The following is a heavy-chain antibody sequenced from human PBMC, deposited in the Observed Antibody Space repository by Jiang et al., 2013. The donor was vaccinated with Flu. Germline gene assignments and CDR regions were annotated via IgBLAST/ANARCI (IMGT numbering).Heavy chain of an antibody. CDR3: AKSRGFAYGVDAFDV. CDR2: INWNSGEI. V-gene: IGHV3-9*01. Sequence: VSGINWNSGEIGFADSVKGRFTISRDNANNSLYLQMSSLTTEDTALYYCAKSRGFAYGVDAFDVWGRGTLVTVSA. D-gene: IGHD2-8*01. J-gene: IGHJ3*01.